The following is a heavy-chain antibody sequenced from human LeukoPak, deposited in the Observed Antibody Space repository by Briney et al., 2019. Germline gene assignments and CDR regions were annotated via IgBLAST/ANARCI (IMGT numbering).Heavy chain of an antibody. CDR2: INWNGGRT. Sequence: GGSLRLSCVASGFTFDDYGMSWVRQAPGKGLEWVSAINWNGGRTGYADSVKGRFTISRDNAKNSLYLQMNSLRAEDTALYYCAILGGVDAFDIWGRGTMVTVSS. V-gene: IGHV3-20*04. CDR1: GFTFDDYG. D-gene: IGHD3-16*01. J-gene: IGHJ3*02. CDR3: AILGGVDAFDI.